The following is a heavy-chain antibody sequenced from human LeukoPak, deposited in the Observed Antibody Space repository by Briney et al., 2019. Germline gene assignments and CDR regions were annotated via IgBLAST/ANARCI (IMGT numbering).Heavy chain of an antibody. V-gene: IGHV3-23*01. CDR2: ISGSGGST. J-gene: IGHJ4*02. CDR1: GFTFSSYA. Sequence: GGSLRLSCAASGFTFSSYAMSWVRQAPGKGLEWVSAISGSGGSTYYADSAKGRFTISRDNSKNTLYLQMNSLRAEDTAVYYCAKDQEGRQWLVPVYFDYWGQGTLVTVSS. D-gene: IGHD6-19*01. CDR3: AKDQEGRQWLVPVYFDY.